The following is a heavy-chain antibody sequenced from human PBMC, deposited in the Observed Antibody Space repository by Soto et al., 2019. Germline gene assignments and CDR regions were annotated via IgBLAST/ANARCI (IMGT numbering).Heavy chain of an antibody. V-gene: IGHV3-23*04. Sequence: VQLVESGGGVVQPGRSLRLSCAASGFTFSSYGMHWVRQAPGKGLEWVSAISGSGGYTYYADSVKGRFTISRDNSKNTLYLQMNSLRAEDTAVYFCAKDRDYDFWSGLDYWGQGTLVTVSS. CDR3: AKDRDYDFWSGLDY. J-gene: IGHJ4*02. D-gene: IGHD3-3*01. CDR1: GFTFSSYG. CDR2: ISGSGGYT.